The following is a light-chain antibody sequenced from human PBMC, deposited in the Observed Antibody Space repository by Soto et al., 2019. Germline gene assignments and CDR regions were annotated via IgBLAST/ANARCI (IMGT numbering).Light chain of an antibody. J-gene: IGLJ2*01. CDR2: SNN. Sequence: QSVLTQPPSASGTPGQRVTISCSGSSSNIGSNTVNWYQQFPGTAPKLLIYSNNVRPSGVPDRFSGSISGTSASLAISGLQSEDEADYYCAAWDGSLDGRVVFGGGTKVTVL. CDR1: SSNIGSNT. V-gene: IGLV1-44*01. CDR3: AAWDGSLDGRVV.